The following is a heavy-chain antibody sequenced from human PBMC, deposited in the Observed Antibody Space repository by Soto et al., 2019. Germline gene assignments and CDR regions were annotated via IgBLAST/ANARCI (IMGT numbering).Heavy chain of an antibody. CDR2: INPNSGGT. Sequence: GASVKVSCKASGFTFSAYYIYWVRQAPGQGLEWIGWINPNSGGTNNAQKFQGRVTMTRDTSTSTVYMELSALIPDDTAVYYCARSLLDEYSSSWRSAYYGMDVWGQGTTVTGSS. D-gene: IGHD6-13*01. CDR3: ARSLLDEYSSSWRSAYYGMDV. CDR1: GFTFSAYY. J-gene: IGHJ6*02. V-gene: IGHV1-2*02.